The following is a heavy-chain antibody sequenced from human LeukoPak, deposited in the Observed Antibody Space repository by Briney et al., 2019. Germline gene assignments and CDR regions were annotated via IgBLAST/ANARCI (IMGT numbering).Heavy chain of an antibody. CDR1: GLTFSSLW. CDR2: IKQDGSEK. V-gene: IGHV3-7*05. Sequence: GGSLRLSWAASGLTFSSLWMSWVRQAPGKGLEWVANIKQDGSEKYYVDSVKGRFTISRDNAKNSLYLQMNSLRAEDTAVYYCARDWDYWGQGTLVTVSS. J-gene: IGHJ4*02. CDR3: ARDWDY.